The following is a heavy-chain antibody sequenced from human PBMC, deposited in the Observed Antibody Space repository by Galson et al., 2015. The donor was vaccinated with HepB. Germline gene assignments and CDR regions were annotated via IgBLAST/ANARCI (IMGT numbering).Heavy chain of an antibody. J-gene: IGHJ4*02. CDR2: ITSTSSHT. D-gene: IGHD1-7*01. Sequence: SLRLSCAASGSTFSDYYMNWIRQAPGKGLEWVSYITSTSSHTHYADSLKGRFTISRDNAKNSLYLQMNGLRAEDTAVYYCARGGGRTGTTFDNWGQGTLVTVSS. CDR3: ARGGGRTGTTFDN. CDR1: GSTFSDYY. V-gene: IGHV3-11*06.